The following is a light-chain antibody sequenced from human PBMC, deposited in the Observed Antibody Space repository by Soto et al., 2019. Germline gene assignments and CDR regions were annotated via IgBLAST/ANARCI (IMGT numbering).Light chain of an antibody. V-gene: IGLV1-40*01. CDR3: QSYDSSLSGYVV. CDR2: GNN. J-gene: IGLJ2*01. Sequence: QPVLTQPPSVSGAPGQRVTISCTGSSSNIGTGYNVHWYQQLPGTTPKLLIYGNNNRPSGVPDRFSGSNSGTSASLAITGLQAEDEADYYCQSYDSSLSGYVVFGGGTKVTVL. CDR1: SSNIGTGYN.